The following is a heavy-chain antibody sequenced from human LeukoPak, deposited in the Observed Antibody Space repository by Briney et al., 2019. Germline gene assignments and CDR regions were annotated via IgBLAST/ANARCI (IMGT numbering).Heavy chain of an antibody. V-gene: IGHV3-21*01. CDR1: GFTFSSYS. J-gene: IGHJ6*02. D-gene: IGHD2-15*01. CDR2: ISSSSSYI. Sequence: PGGSLRLSCAASGFTFSSYSMNWVRQAPGKGLEWVSSISSSSSYIYHADSVKGRFTISRDNAKNSLYLQMNSLRAEDTAVYYCARDAPRGCSGGSCSTYGMDVWGQGTTVTVSS. CDR3: ARDAPRGCSGGSCSTYGMDV.